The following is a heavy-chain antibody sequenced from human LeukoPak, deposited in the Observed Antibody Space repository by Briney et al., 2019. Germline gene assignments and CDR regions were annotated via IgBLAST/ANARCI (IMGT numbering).Heavy chain of an antibody. CDR1: GGSISSSSYY. Sequence: SETLSLTCTVSGGSISSSSYYWGWIRQPPGKGLEWIGSIYYSGSTYYNPSLKSRVTISVDTSKNQFSLTLSSVAAADTAVYYCASRGLYSNYLDYWGQGTLVTVSS. J-gene: IGHJ4*01. CDR3: ASRGLYSNYLDY. CDR2: IYYSGST. V-gene: IGHV4-39*01. D-gene: IGHD4-11*01.